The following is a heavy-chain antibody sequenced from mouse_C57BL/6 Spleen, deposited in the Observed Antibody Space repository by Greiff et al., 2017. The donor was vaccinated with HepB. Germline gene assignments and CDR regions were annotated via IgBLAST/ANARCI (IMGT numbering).Heavy chain of an antibody. D-gene: IGHD2-12*01. Sequence: EVKLMESGGGLVKPGGSLKLSCAASGFTFSDYGMHWVRQAPEKGLEWVAYISSGSSTIYYADTVKGRFTISRDNAKNTLFLQMTSLRSEDTAMYYCARGYYTLGDYWGQGTSVTVSS. CDR2: ISSGSSTI. CDR3: ARGYYTLGDY. J-gene: IGHJ4*01. CDR1: GFTFSDYG. V-gene: IGHV5-17*01.